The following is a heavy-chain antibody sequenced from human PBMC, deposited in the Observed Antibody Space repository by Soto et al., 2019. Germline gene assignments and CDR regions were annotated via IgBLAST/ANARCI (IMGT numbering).Heavy chain of an antibody. Sequence: GGSLRLSCAASEFTFSNYAMHWVRQAPGKGLQWLAVISYDGNNKYYADSVEGRFTISRDNSKNTVYLQMNSLRLEDTAVYYCARGRSYSDSYFDHWGQGTLVTVSS. V-gene: IGHV3-30*03. D-gene: IGHD4-17*01. CDR3: ARGRSYSDSYFDH. CDR1: EFTFSNYA. CDR2: ISYDGNNK. J-gene: IGHJ4*02.